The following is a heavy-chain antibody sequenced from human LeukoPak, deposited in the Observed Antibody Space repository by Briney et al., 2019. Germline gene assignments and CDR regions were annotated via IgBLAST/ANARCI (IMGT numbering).Heavy chain of an antibody. D-gene: IGHD3-16*01. J-gene: IGHJ4*02. CDR2: IKKDGSEK. CDR1: GFNFGTHW. V-gene: IGHV3-7*01. CDR3: GTGWGVDF. Sequence: GGSLRLSCAASGFNFGTHWMTWVRQAPGKGLECVAIIKKDGSEKYHVDSVKGRFAISRDNAKNSLYLQMNSLRAEDTAVYYCGTGWGVDFWGQGTLVTVSS.